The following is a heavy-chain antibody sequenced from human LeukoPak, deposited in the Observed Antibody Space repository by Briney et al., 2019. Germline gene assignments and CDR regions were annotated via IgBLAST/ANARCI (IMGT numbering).Heavy chain of an antibody. CDR3: ARLVTDILTGYYPLFDY. CDR2: IYHSGST. J-gene: IGHJ4*02. Sequence: PSETLSLTCAVYGGSFSGYYWSWIRQPPGKGLEWIGSIYHSGSTYYNPSLKSRVTISVDTSKNQFSLKLSSVTAADTAVYYCARLVTDILTGYYPLFDYWGQGTLVTVSS. V-gene: IGHV4-34*01. CDR1: GGSFSGYY. D-gene: IGHD3-9*01.